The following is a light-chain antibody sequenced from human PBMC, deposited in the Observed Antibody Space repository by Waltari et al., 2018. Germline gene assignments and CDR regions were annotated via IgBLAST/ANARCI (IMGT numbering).Light chain of an antibody. CDR2: DVS. Sequence: QSALTPPRPVSVSPRQTVPISCSRTSISHGGYNYVPWYQQHPGKAPKLMIYDVSKRPSGVPDRFSGSKSGNTASLTISGLQAEDEADYYCCSYAGSYTYVFGTGTKVTVL. J-gene: IGLJ1*01. V-gene: IGLV2-11*01. CDR1: SISHGGYNY. CDR3: CSYAGSYTYV.